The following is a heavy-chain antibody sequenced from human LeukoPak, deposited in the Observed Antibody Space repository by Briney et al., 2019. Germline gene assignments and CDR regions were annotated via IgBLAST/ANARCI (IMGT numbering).Heavy chain of an antibody. Sequence: GGSLRLPCTVSGFTVSSNSMSWVRQAPGKGLEWVSFIYSGGNTHYSDSVRGRFTIPRDNSKNTLYLQMNSLRADDTAVYYCARRAGEYSHPYDYWGQGTLVTVSS. CDR2: IYSGGNT. CDR3: ARRAGEYSHPYDY. CDR1: GFTVSSNS. J-gene: IGHJ4*02. D-gene: IGHD4-17*01. V-gene: IGHV3-53*01.